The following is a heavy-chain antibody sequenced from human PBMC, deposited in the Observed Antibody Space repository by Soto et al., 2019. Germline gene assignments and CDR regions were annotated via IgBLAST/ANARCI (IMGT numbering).Heavy chain of an antibody. J-gene: IGHJ3*02. CDR3: ASSTYYYDSISPEDAFDI. D-gene: IGHD3-22*01. V-gene: IGHV1-69*06. CDR2: IIPIFGTA. CDR1: GGTFSSYA. Sequence: SVKVSCKASGGTFSSYAISWVRQAPGQGLEWMGGIIPIFGTANYAQKFQGRVTITADKSTSTAYLQWSSPKASDTAMYYCASSTYYYDSISPEDAFDIWGQGTMVTVSS.